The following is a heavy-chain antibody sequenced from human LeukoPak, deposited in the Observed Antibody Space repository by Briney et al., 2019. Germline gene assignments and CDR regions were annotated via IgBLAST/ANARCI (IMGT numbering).Heavy chain of an antibody. J-gene: IGHJ4*02. D-gene: IGHD6-13*01. CDR1: GFTFSTYC. Sequence: GGSLRLSCAASGFTFSTYCMNWVRQAPGKGLEWVANIKQDGSEKYYVDSVKGRFTISRDNAKNSLYLQMNSLRAEDTAVYYCASLTSSSWPYWGQGTLVTVSS. CDR3: ASLTSSSWPY. CDR2: IKQDGSEK. V-gene: IGHV3-7*01.